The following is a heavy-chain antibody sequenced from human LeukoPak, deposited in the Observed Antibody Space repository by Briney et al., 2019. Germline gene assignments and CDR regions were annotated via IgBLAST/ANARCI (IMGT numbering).Heavy chain of an antibody. CDR1: GFTFDDYA. Sequence: GRSLRLSCAASGFTFDDYAMHWVRQAPGKGLEWVSAISGSGGSTYYADSVKGRFTISRDNSNNTLFLQMNSLRAEDTAVYYCVLFLRYVDYWGQGTLVTVSS. V-gene: IGHV3-23*01. D-gene: IGHD2-21*01. CDR3: VLFLRYVDY. J-gene: IGHJ4*02. CDR2: ISGSGGST.